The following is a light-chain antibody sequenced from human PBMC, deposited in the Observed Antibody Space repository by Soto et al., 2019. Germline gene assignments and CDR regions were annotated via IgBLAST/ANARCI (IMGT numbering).Light chain of an antibody. J-gene: IGLJ1*01. Sequence: LTHAASVSGAPGQSITISCPATSSDVVGDNYVSCSQQHPGKPPQLLIYDVSNRPSGVSNRFSGSQSGNTASLTISGLQAEDEADYYCSSYTSSSTLYVFGTGTKVTVL. CDR3: SSYTSSSTLYV. CDR2: DVS. CDR1: SSDVVGDNY. V-gene: IGLV2-14*01.